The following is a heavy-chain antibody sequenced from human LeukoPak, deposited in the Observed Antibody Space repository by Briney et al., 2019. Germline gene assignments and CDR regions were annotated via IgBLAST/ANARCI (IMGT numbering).Heavy chain of an antibody. D-gene: IGHD3-3*01. J-gene: IGHJ4*02. Sequence: MASETLSLTCAVYGVSFSGYYWSWIRQPPGKGLEWIGEINHSGSTNYNPSLKSRVTISVDTSKNQFSLKLSSVTAADTAVYYCARAGGFFSPFGYWGQGTLVTVSS. CDR1: GVSFSGYY. CDR3: ARAGGFFSPFGY. CDR2: INHSGST. V-gene: IGHV4-34*01.